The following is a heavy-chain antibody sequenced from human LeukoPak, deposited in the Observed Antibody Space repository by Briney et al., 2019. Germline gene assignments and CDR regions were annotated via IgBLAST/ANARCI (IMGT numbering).Heavy chain of an antibody. CDR2: ISYDGSNK. D-gene: IGHD4-23*01. CDR3: AARDYGGNSGI. CDR1: GFTLSTYA. J-gene: IGHJ3*02. V-gene: IGHV3-30*03. Sequence: GRSLRLSCAASGFTLSTYAMHWVRQAPGKGLEWVAVISYDGSNKYYADSVKGRFTISRDNSKNTLYLQMNSLRAEDTAVYYCAARDYGGNSGIWGQGTMVTVSS.